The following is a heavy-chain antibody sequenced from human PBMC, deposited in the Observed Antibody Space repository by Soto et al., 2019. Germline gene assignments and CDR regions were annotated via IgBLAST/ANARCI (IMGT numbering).Heavy chain of an antibody. CDR2: IYYSGST. CDR1: GGSISSYY. V-gene: IGHV4-59*01. CDR3: ARDRVIAVAADYSYYGMDV. J-gene: IGHJ6*02. D-gene: IGHD6-19*01. Sequence: PSETLSLTCTVSGGSISSYYWSWIRQPPGKGLEWIGYIYYSGSTNYNPSLKSRVTISVDTSKNQFSLKLSSVTAADTAVYYCARDRVIAVAADYSYYGMDVWGQGTTVTAP.